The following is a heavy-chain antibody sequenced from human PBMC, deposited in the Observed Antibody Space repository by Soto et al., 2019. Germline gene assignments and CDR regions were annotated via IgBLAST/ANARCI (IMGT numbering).Heavy chain of an antibody. J-gene: IGHJ4*02. Sequence: QVQLVESGGGVVQPGTSLRLSCTASGFTFSSHGMHWVRQAPGKGPEWVAVIWYDGSTKYYADSVRGRFSISRDNAKNPLYLQMSSLRVEDTAVYHCVRWGNWKVPDHWGQGTLVTVSS. CDR2: IWYDGSTK. D-gene: IGHD1-1*01. CDR1: GFTFSSHG. V-gene: IGHV3-33*01. CDR3: VRWGNWKVPDH.